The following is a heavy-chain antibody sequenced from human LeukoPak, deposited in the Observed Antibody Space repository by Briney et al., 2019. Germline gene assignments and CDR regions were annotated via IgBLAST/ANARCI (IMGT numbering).Heavy chain of an antibody. D-gene: IGHD1-1*01. V-gene: IGHV3-21*01. CDR2: ISSSSSYI. Sequence: GVSLRLSCAASGFTFSSYSMNWVRQAPGKGLEWVSSISSSSSYIYYADSVKGRFTISRDNAKNSLYLQMNSLRAEDTAVYYCARDHETNWYERANLFDYWGQGTLVTVSS. J-gene: IGHJ4*02. CDR1: GFTFSSYS. CDR3: ARDHETNWYERANLFDY.